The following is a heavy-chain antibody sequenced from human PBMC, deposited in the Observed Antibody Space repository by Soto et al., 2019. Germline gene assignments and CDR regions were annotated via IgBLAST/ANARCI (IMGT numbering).Heavy chain of an antibody. J-gene: IGHJ5*02. D-gene: IGHD7-27*01. Sequence: PSETLSLTCTVSCGSVSSYYWSWIRQPAGKGLEWIGRFYTSGNTNYNPSLKSRVTVSLDTSKNQFSLKLSSVTAADTAVYFCASDSTGWFDPWGQGTLVTVSS. CDR2: FYTSGNT. CDR3: ASDSTGWFDP. V-gene: IGHV4-4*07. CDR1: CGSVSSYY.